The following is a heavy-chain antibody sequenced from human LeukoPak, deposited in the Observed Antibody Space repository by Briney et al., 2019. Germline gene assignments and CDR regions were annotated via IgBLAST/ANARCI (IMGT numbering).Heavy chain of an antibody. D-gene: IGHD2-2*01. Sequence: GGSLRLSCAASGFTLSSYEVNWVRQAPGKGLEWVSYISSSGSTKYYADSVKGRFTIARDNAENSLYLQMNSLRAEDTAVYYCARRYCSSTSCPLDYWGQGALVTVSS. J-gene: IGHJ4*02. CDR3: ARRYCSSTSCPLDY. CDR2: ISSSGSTK. CDR1: GFTLSSYE. V-gene: IGHV3-48*03.